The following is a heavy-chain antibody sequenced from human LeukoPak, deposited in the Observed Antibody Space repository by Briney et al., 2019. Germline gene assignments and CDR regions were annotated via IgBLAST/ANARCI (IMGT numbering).Heavy chain of an antibody. D-gene: IGHD4-17*01. CDR3: ATLTTVTTHSYYYGMDV. V-gene: IGHV3-33*01. CDR1: GFTFSSYG. J-gene: IGHJ6*02. CDR2: IWYDGSNK. Sequence: GGSLRLSCAASGFTFSSYGMHWVRQAPGKGLERVAVIWYDGSNKYYADSVKGRFTISRDNSKNTLYLQMNSLRAEDTAVYYCATLTTVTTHSYYYGMDVWGQGTTVTVSS.